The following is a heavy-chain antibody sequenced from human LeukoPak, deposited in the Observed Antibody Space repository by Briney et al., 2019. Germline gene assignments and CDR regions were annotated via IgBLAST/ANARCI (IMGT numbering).Heavy chain of an antibody. D-gene: IGHD3-16*01. CDR1: GGSFSGYY. J-gene: IGHJ4*02. V-gene: IGHV4-34*01. CDR2: INHSGST. Sequence: PSETLSLTCAVYGGSFSGYYWSWIRQPPGKGLEWIGEINHSGSTNYNPSLKSRVTISVDTSKNQFSLKLSSVTAADTAVYYCARVLGEGDYWGQGTLVTVSP. CDR3: ARVLGEGDY.